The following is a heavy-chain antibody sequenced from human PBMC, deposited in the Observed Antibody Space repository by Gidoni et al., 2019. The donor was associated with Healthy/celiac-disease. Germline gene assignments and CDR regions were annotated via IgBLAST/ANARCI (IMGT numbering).Heavy chain of an antibody. J-gene: IGHJ4*02. Sequence: EVQLVESGGVVVQPGGSLRLYCAASGFPFDDYTMHWVRQAPGKGLEWVSLISWDGGSTYYADSVKGRFTISRDNSKNSLYLQMNSLRTEDTALYYCAKAIVATMEIDYWGQGTLVTVSS. D-gene: IGHD5-12*01. V-gene: IGHV3-43*01. CDR3: AKAIVATMEIDY. CDR1: GFPFDDYT. CDR2: ISWDGGST.